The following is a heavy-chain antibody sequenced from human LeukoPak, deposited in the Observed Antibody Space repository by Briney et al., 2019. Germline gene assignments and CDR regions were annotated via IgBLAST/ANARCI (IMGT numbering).Heavy chain of an antibody. CDR1: GGSISSYY. CDR2: ISASGST. V-gene: IGHV4-4*07. J-gene: IGHJ4*02. Sequence: SETLSLTCTVSGGSISSYYWSWIRQPAGEGLEWIGRISASGSTNYNPSLKSRVTVSVDTSKNQFSLKLSSVTAADTAVYYCARDTGSGWYGGWGQGTLVTVSS. CDR3: ARDTGSGWYGG. D-gene: IGHD6-19*01.